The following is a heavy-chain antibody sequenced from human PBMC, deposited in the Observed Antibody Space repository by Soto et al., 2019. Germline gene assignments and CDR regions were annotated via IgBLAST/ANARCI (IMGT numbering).Heavy chain of an antibody. V-gene: IGHV3-23*01. J-gene: IGHJ4*02. CDR1: GFTFSNYA. CDR3: ARTDKFNSHSSGWANRFDY. D-gene: IGHD6-19*01. Sequence: EVQLLESGGGLVQPGGSLRLFCAASGFTFSNYAMTWVRQAPGKGLEWVSTLTSGGGSYYGDTVRGRFTISRDNSKSTLYRQMNSRRAEDTAVYYCARTDKFNSHSSGWANRFDYWGQVTRVTVSS. CDR2: LTSGGGS.